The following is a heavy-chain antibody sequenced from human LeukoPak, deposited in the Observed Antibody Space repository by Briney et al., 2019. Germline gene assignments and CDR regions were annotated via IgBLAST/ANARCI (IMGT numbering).Heavy chain of an antibody. V-gene: IGHV3-23*01. D-gene: IGHD4-23*01. Sequence: GGSLRLSCAASGFTFSSYGMSWVRQAPGKGLEWVSAISGSGGSTYYADSVKGRFTISRDNSKNTLYLQMNSLRAEDTAVYYCAKGEYGGNFPYFDYWGQGTLVTVSS. CDR3: AKGEYGGNFPYFDY. J-gene: IGHJ4*02. CDR1: GFTFSSYG. CDR2: ISGSGGST.